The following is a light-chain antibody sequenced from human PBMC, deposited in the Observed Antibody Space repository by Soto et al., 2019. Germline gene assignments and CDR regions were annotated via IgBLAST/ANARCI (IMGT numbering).Light chain of an antibody. J-gene: IGLJ1*01. CDR1: SXDVGSRNL. Sequence: LTQPASVSGSPGQSITISCTGTSXDVGSRNLVSWYQQYPGKAPKLIIFEASKRPSGVSNRFSGSKSGSTASLTISGLQAEDEADYYCCSHAGGSTYVFGTGTKVTVL. V-gene: IGLV2-23*01. CDR3: CSHAGGSTYV. CDR2: EAS.